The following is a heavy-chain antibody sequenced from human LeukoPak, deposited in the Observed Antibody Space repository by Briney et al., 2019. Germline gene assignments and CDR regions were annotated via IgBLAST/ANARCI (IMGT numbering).Heavy chain of an antibody. J-gene: IGHJ4*02. CDR1: GFTVSSNY. Sequence: GGSLRLSCAASGFTVSSNYMSWVRQPPGKGLQWVSVIYSGGSTYYADSVKGRFTISRDNSKNTLYLQMNSLRAEDTAVYYCARDSMLWFGDFDYWGQGTLVTVSS. CDR2: IYSGGST. D-gene: IGHD3-10*01. V-gene: IGHV3-66*01. CDR3: ARDSMLWFGDFDY.